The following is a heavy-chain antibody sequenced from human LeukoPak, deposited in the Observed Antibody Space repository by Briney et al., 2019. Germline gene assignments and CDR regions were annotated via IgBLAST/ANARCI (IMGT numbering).Heavy chain of an antibody. CDR3: AIAATRDNYYYYGMDV. Sequence: ASVKVSCKASGYTFTSYGIGWVRQAPGQGLEWMGWISAYNGNTNYAQKLQGRVTMTTDTSTSTAYMELRSLRSDDTAVYYCAIAATRDNYYYYGMDVWGKGTTVTVSS. CDR1: GYTFTSYG. CDR2: ISAYNGNT. J-gene: IGHJ6*04. D-gene: IGHD1/OR15-1a*01. V-gene: IGHV1-18*04.